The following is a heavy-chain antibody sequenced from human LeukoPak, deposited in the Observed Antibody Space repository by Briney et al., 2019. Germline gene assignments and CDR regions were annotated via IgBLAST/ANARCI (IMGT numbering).Heavy chain of an antibody. CDR3: ARHEYSGSYYGLSWFDP. CDR1: GGSISSSGYY. Sequence: SETLSLTCTVSGGSISSSGYYWGWIRQPPGKGLEWIASIYYSGSTYYNPSLKSRVTISVDTSKNQLSLNLSSLTAADTAVYYCARHEYSGSYYGLSWFDPWGQGTLVTVSS. CDR2: IYYSGST. V-gene: IGHV4-39*01. J-gene: IGHJ5*02. D-gene: IGHD1-26*01.